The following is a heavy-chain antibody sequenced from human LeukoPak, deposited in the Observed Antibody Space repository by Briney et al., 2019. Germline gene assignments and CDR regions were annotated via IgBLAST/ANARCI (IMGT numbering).Heavy chain of an antibody. CDR2: ISDSGAM. Sequence: GGSLRLSCAASGFTFSTYSMKWVRQAPGKGLEWVSYISDSGAMYYADSVRGRFTISRENAQNSLFLQMNSLRAEDTAVYYCARPWYSSSSIGVYYYGMDVWGQGTTVTVSS. J-gene: IGHJ6*02. CDR3: ARPWYSSSSIGVYYYGMDV. CDR1: GFTFSTYS. D-gene: IGHD6-6*01. V-gene: IGHV3-48*01.